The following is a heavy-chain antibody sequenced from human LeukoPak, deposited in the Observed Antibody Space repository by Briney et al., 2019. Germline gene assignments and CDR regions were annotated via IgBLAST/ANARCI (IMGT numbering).Heavy chain of an antibody. J-gene: IGHJ3*02. Sequence: SETLSLTCTVSGGSISSYSWSWIRQPPGKGREWIGYIYYSGSTYYSPSLKSRVTISLDTSRTQFSLKLNSVTAADTAVYYCAKSNGYGLIDIWGEGTMVTVSS. D-gene: IGHD3-22*01. CDR3: AKSNGYGLIDI. CDR1: GGSISSYS. CDR2: IYYSGST. V-gene: IGHV4-59*12.